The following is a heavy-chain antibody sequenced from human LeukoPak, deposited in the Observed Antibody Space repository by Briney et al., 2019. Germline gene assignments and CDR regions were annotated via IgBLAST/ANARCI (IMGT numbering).Heavy chain of an antibody. CDR2: IKQDGSEK. V-gene: IGHV3-7*01. CDR1: GFTFSSYW. CDR3: AKGQWLASDAFDI. D-gene: IGHD6-19*01. Sequence: GGSLRLSCAASGFTFSSYWMSWVRQAPGKGLEWVANIKQDGSEKYYVDSVKGRITISRDNAKNSLYLQMNSLRAEDTAVYYCAKGQWLASDAFDIWGQGTMVTVSS. J-gene: IGHJ3*02.